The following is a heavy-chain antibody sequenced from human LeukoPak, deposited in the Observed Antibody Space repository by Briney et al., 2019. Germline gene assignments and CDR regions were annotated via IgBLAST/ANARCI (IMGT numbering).Heavy chain of an antibody. CDR3: ARDQARIAAAGYYMDV. J-gene: IGHJ6*03. CDR1: GFTFSSFS. Sequence: PGGSLRLSCAASGFTFSSFSMNWVRQAPGKGLEWVSYISSTSSTIYYADSVKGRFTISRDNAKNSLYLQMNSLRAEDTAVYYCARDQARIAAAGYYMDVWGKGTTVTVSS. V-gene: IGHV3-48*01. D-gene: IGHD6-13*01. CDR2: ISSTSSTI.